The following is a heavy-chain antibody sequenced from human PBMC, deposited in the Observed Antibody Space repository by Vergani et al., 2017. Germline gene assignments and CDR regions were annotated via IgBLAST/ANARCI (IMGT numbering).Heavy chain of an antibody. CDR1: GFTFDDYA. J-gene: IGHJ5*02. CDR3: ARDTPFDP. V-gene: IGHV3-9*01. CDR2: ISWNSGSI. Sequence: EVQLVESGGGLVQPGRSLRLSCAASGFTFDDYAMHWVRQAPGKGLEWVSGISWNSGSIGYADSVKGRFTISRDNAKNSLYLQMNSLRAEDTAVYYCARDTPFDPWGQGTLVTVSS.